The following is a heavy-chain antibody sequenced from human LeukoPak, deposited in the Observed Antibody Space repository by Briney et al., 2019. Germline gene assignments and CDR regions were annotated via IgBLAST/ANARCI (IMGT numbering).Heavy chain of an antibody. CDR1: GGSISSYY. V-gene: IGHV4-4*07. D-gene: IGHD6-13*01. CDR3: ARESRYISSWYTDY. J-gene: IGHJ4*02. Sequence: PSETLSLTCTVSGGSISSYYWSWIRQPAGKGLEWIGRIYTSGSTNYNPSLKSRVTMSVDTSKNQFSLKPSSVTAADTAVYYCARESRYISSWYTDYWGQGTLVTVSS. CDR2: IYTSGST.